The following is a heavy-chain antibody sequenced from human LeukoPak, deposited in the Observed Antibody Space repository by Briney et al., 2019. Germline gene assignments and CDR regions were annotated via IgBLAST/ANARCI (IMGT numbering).Heavy chain of an antibody. V-gene: IGHV4-34*01. J-gene: IGHJ4*02. Sequence: TSETLSLTCAVYGGSFSGYYWSWIRQPPGKGLEWIGEINHSGSTNYNPSLKSRVTISVDTSKNQFSLKLSSVTAADTAVYYCARGRGARRFDYWGQGTLVTVSS. D-gene: IGHD1-26*01. CDR1: GGSFSGYY. CDR2: INHSGST. CDR3: ARGRGARRFDY.